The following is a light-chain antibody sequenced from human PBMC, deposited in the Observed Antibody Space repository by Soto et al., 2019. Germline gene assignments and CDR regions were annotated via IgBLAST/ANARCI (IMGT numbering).Light chain of an antibody. CDR2: LNSDGSH. V-gene: IGLV4-69*01. J-gene: IGLJ2*01. Sequence: QLVLTQSPSASASLGASVKLTCTLSSGHSNYAIAWHQQQPEKGPRYLMKLNSDGSHSKGDGIPDRFSGSSSGAERYLTISGLQSEDESDYSCQSWCTGSHHVLFAGGTKLTVL. CDR1: SGHSNYA. CDR3: QSWCTGSHHVL.